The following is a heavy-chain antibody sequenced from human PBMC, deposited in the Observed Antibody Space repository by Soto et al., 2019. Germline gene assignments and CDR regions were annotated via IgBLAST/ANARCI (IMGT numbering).Heavy chain of an antibody. V-gene: IGHV3-30*19. D-gene: IGHD3-16*01. CDR3: ARWGTTGGLDV. CDR2: TSYDGSDK. Sequence: QVQLVGSGGGVVQPGTSLRVSCVGSGFTFRSYVIHWVRQAPGKGLEWVALTSYDGSDKYYDDSVRGRFTISRDNSRNTVDLQMDSLRLEDTALYYCARWGTTGGLDVWGQGTVVSVSS. CDR1: GFTFRSYV. J-gene: IGHJ1*01.